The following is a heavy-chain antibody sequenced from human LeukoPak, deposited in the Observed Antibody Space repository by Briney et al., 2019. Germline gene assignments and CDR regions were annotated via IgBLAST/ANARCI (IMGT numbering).Heavy chain of an antibody. CDR2: VYYSGGT. Sequence: SETLSPTCTVSGYSISSGYYWGWVRQPPGKGLEWIGSVYYSGGTYYNPSLESRLTISVDTSNNRFSLKLKSVTAADTAVFYCARVTTGSTTLDSWGQGILVTVSS. J-gene: IGHJ5*01. CDR3: ARVTTGSTTLDS. CDR1: GYSISSGYY. V-gene: IGHV4-38-2*02. D-gene: IGHD1-1*01.